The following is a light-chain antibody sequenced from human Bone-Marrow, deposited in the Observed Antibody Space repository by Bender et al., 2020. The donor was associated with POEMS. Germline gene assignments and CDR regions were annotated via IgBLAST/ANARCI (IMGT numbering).Light chain of an antibody. Sequence: SFELTLPPSVSVSPGQTAIITCSGDKLGDQYACWYQQKPGQSPVMVIYENKRRPSGIPERFSGTKSGNTATLTISGTQTVDEADYYCQAWDAYTEVFGPGTKVTVL. V-gene: IGLV3-1*01. CDR1: KLGDQY. J-gene: IGLJ1*01. CDR3: QAWDAYTEV. CDR2: ENK.